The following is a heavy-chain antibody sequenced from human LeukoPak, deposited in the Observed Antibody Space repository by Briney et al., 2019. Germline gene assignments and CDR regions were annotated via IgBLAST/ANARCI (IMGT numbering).Heavy chain of an antibody. D-gene: IGHD3-10*01. J-gene: IGHJ3*02. CDR3: ARRRITMVRGVISYAFDI. CDR1: GGSISSYY. CDR2: IYYSGST. V-gene: IGHV4-59*01. Sequence: KSSETLSLTCTVSGGSISSYYWSWIRQPPGKGLEWIGYIYYSGSTNYNPSLKSRVTISVDTSKNQFSLKLSSVTAADTAAYYCARRRITMVRGVISYAFDIWGQGTMVTVSS.